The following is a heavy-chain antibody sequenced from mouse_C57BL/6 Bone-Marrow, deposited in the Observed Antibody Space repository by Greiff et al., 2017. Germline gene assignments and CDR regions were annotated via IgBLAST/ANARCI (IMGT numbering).Heavy chain of an antibody. CDR2: INSDGGST. D-gene: IGHD2-4*01. J-gene: IGHJ2*01. V-gene: IGHV5-2*01. Sequence: EVQLVESGGGLVQPGESLKLSCESTEYEFPSHDMSWVRQTPEKRLELFAAINSDGGSTYYPDTMERRFIISRDNTKKTLYLQMSSLRSEDTALYYWARHESTMMTPYYFDYWGQGTTLTVSS. CDR3: ARHESTMMTPYYFDY. CDR1: EYEFPSHD.